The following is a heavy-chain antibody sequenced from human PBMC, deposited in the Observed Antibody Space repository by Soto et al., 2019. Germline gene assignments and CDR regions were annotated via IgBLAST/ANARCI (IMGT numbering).Heavy chain of an antibody. CDR2: IYWDDDK. CDR1: GFSLSTSGVG. V-gene: IGHV2-5*02. D-gene: IGHD3-16*01. Sequence: SGPTLVNPTQTLTLTCTFSGFSLSTSGVGVGWIRQPPGKALEWLALIYWDDDKRYSPSLKSRLTITKDTSKNQVVLTMTNMDPVDTATYYCAPIQAPSYDYIWGSYYEFAPWGQGTLVTVSS. CDR3: APIQAPSYDYIWGSYYEFAP. J-gene: IGHJ5*02.